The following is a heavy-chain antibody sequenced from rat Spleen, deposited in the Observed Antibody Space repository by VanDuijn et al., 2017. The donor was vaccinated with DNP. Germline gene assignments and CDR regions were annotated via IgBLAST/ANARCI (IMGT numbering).Heavy chain of an antibody. CDR2: ISNTGDNT. D-gene: IGHD3-1*01. J-gene: IGHJ3*01. V-gene: IGHV5-31*01. Sequence: EVQLVESGGGLVQPGRSLKLSCAASGFIFSNYWMTWIRQAPGKGLEWVASISNTGDNTYYSDSVKGRFTISRDNAKSTLYLQMDSLRSEDTATYYCARWPLAYWGQGTLVTVSS. CDR1: GFIFSNYW. CDR3: ARWPLAY.